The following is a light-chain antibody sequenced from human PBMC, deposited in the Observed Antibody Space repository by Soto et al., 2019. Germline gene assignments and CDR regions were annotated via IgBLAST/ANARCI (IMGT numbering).Light chain of an antibody. J-gene: IGKJ1*01. CDR1: QSVSSY. Sequence: EIVLTQSPATLSLSPGERATLSCRASQSVSSYLAWYQQKPGQAPRLLIYDASNRATGIPARFSGSRSGTDFTLTISSLEPEDFAFYYCQQRSNWPGTFGQGTKVEIK. CDR3: QQRSNWPGT. V-gene: IGKV3-11*01. CDR2: DAS.